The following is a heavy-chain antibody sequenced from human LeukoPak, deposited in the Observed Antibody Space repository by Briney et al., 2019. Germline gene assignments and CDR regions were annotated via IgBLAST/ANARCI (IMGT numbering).Heavy chain of an antibody. Sequence: ASVKVSCKASGYTFTGYYMHWVRQAPGQGLEWMGGISAYNGHTNYAQKLQGRVTMTTDTSTSTAYMELRSLRSDDTAVYYCARVRFCGGDCYLNWGFEGGTSDYWGQGTLVTVSS. CDR3: ARVRFCGGDCYLNWGFEGGTSDY. J-gene: IGHJ4*02. V-gene: IGHV1-18*04. CDR1: GYTFTGYY. CDR2: ISAYNGHT. D-gene: IGHD2-21*02.